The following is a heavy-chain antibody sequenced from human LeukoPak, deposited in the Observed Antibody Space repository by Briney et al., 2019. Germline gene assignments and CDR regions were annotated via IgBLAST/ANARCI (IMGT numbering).Heavy chain of an antibody. J-gene: IGHJ4*02. V-gene: IGHV4-39*01. CDR1: GGSISSTNYY. CDR2: IYYSGST. CDR3: ARESVEMATITDY. Sequence: SETLSLTCTVSGGSISSTNYYWGWIRQPPGKGLEWIGSIYYSGSTYYNPSLKSRVTISVDTSKNQFSLKLSSVTAADTAVYYCARESVEMATITDYWGQGTLVTVSS. D-gene: IGHD5-24*01.